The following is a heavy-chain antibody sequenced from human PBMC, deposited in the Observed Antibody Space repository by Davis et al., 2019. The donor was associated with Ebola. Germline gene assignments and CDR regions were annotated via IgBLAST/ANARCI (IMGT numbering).Heavy chain of an antibody. Sequence: SVKVSCKASGGTFNSYSISWVRQAPGQGLEWVGRIIPILGIPTHAQKFQGRVTFTADTSTSTAYMVLSSLRSDDTAVYFCARDVAMGTIQAAGSWGQGTLVTVSS. V-gene: IGHV1-69*04. D-gene: IGHD5-24*01. CDR1: GGTFNSYS. J-gene: IGHJ5*02. CDR2: IIPILGIP. CDR3: ARDVAMGTIQAAGS.